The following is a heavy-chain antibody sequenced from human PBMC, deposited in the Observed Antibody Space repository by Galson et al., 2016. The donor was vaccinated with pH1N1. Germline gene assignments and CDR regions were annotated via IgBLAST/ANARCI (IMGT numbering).Heavy chain of an antibody. CDR2: MNPNSGNT. J-gene: IGHJ1*01. CDR1: GYTFNRYD. CDR3: VNNSR. V-gene: IGHV1-8*01. Sequence: SVKVSCKASGYTFNRYDIGWVRQAAGQGLEWMGWMNPNSGNTGYALKFQGRVKMTRYTSIRIAYLELSGLTFGDTAVYYCVNNSRWGQGTPVVVSS.